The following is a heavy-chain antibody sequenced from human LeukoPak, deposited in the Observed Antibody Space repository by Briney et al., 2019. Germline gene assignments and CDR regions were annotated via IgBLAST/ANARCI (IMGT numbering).Heavy chain of an antibody. CDR3: ARVEYYGSGSPFDY. Sequence: GASVKVSCKASGYTFTGYYMHWVRQAPGQGLEWMGWINPNSGGTNYAQKFQGRVTMTRDTSISTAYMELSRLRSDDTAVYYCARVEYYGSGSPFDYWGQGTLVTVSS. CDR1: GYTFTGYY. D-gene: IGHD3-10*01. J-gene: IGHJ4*02. V-gene: IGHV1-2*02. CDR2: INPNSGGT.